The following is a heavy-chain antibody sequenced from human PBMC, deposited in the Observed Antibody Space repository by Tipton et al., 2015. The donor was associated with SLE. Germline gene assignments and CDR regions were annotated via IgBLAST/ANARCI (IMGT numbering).Heavy chain of an antibody. V-gene: IGHV4-59*12. Sequence: TLPLTCTVSGGSISSYYWSWIRQPPGKGLEWIGYIYYSGSTNYNPSLKSRVTISVDTSKNQFSLKLSSVTAADTAVYYCARVPGLERSYYYNYYMDVWGKGTTVTVSS. CDR3: ARVPGLERSYYYNYYMDV. J-gene: IGHJ6*03. CDR1: GGSISSYY. CDR2: IYYSGST. D-gene: IGHD1-1*01.